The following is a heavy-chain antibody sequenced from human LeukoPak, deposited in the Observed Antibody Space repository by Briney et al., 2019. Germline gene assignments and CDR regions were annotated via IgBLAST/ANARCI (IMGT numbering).Heavy chain of an antibody. CDR1: GFTFSSFD. J-gene: IGHJ4*02. D-gene: IGHD2-2*01. V-gene: IGHV3-30*02. CDR2: IRYDGSNK. CDR3: AKAPACSSTSCYPVGLL. Sequence: GGSLRLSCAASGFTFSSFDMHWVRQAPGKGLEWVAFIRYDGSNKYYADSVKGRFTISRDNSKNTLYLQMNSLRAEDTAVYYCAKAPACSSTSCYPVGLLRGQGTLVTVSS.